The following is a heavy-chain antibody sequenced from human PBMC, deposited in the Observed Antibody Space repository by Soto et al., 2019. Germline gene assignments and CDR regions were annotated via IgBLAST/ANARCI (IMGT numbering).Heavy chain of an antibody. CDR3: ARESPTIFPPDY. CDR1: GYTFTRYY. J-gene: IGHJ4*02. CDR2: INPSGGST. D-gene: IGHD3-3*01. Sequence: QVQLVQSGAEVKKPGASVKVSCKASGYTFTRYYMHWVRQAPGQGLEWMGIINPSGGSTSYAQKFQGRVTMTRDTSTSTVYMELSSLRSEDTAVYYCARESPTIFPPDYWGQGTLVTVSS. V-gene: IGHV1-46*01.